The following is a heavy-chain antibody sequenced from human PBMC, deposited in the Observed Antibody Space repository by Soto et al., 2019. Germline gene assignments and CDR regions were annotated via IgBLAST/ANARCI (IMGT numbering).Heavy chain of an antibody. CDR2: ISWNSDST. V-gene: IGHV3-9*01. D-gene: IGHD1-26*01. J-gene: IGHJ4*02. Sequence: EVPLVESGGGLVQPGRSLRLSCAASGFTFDDYAMHWVRQAPGKGLEWDAGISWNSDSTGYADSVKGRFTISRDNAKNSLFLQMNSLRAEDTALYFCAKDTYIIVGGTHIDFWGRGTLVSVSS. CDR3: AKDTYIIVGGTHIDF. CDR1: GFTFDDYA.